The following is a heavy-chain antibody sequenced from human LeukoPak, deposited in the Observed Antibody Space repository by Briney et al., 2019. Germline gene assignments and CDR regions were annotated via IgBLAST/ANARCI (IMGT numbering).Heavy chain of an antibody. J-gene: IGHJ3*02. Sequence: GVSLRLSCAASGFTVSSNYMSWVRQAPGKGLEWVSVTYSGGTTYYADSVKGRFTISRDNSNNTLYLQMNSLRAEDTAVYYCARGPVTKFEIWGQGTILTVSS. CDR3: ARGPVTKFEI. CDR2: TYSGGTT. CDR1: GFTVSSNY. V-gene: IGHV3-53*01. D-gene: IGHD4-17*01.